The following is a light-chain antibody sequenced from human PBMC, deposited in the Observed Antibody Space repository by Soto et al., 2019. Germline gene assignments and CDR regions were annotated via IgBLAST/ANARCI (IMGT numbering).Light chain of an antibody. CDR1: QSVSSNY. CDR2: GAS. J-gene: IGKJ1*01. V-gene: IGKV3-20*01. CDR3: QQYGSSPGT. Sequence: IVLTQSPGTLSLSAGERATLSCGASQSVSSNYLAWYGQKPGQAPRLLIYGASRRATDIPDRFSGSGSGTDFTLTISRLEPEDFAVYYCQQYGSSPGTFGQGTKVDIK.